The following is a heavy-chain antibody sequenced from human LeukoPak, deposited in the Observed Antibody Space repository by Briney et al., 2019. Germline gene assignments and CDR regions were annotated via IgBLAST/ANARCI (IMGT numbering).Heavy chain of an antibody. CDR3: ARGEYSSSFGMDV. D-gene: IGHD6-6*01. J-gene: IGHJ6*02. CDR2: ISYDGSNK. V-gene: IGHV3-30-3*01. Sequence: GGSLRPSCAASGFTFSSYAMHWVRQAPGKGLEWVAVISYDGSNKYYADSVKGRFTISRDNSKNTLYLQMNSLRAEDTAVYYCARGEYSSSFGMDVWGQGTTVTVSS. CDR1: GFTFSSYA.